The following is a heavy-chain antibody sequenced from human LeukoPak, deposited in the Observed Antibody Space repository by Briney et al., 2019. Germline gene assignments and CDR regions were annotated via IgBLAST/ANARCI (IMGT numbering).Heavy chain of an antibody. V-gene: IGHV1-8*03. J-gene: IGHJ4*02. Sequence: ASVKVSCKASGYTFTSYDINWVRQATGQGLEWMGWMNPNSGNTGYAQKFQGRVTITRNTSISTAYMELSSLRAEDTAVYYCARVKYGGYLGAGDYWGQGTLVTVSS. CDR2: MNPNSGNT. CDR1: GYTFTSYD. CDR3: ARVKYGGYLGAGDY. D-gene: IGHD5-12*01.